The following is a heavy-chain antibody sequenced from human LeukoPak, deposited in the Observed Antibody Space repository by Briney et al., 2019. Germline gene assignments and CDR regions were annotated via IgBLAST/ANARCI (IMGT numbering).Heavy chain of an antibody. V-gene: IGHV4-34*01. CDR3: ARGRITMVRGVITDY. CDR1: GGSFSGYY. CDR2: INHSGST. J-gene: IGHJ4*02. D-gene: IGHD3-10*01. Sequence: SETLSLTCAVYGGSFSGYYWSWIRQPPGKGLEWIGEINHSGSTNYNPSLKSRVTISVDTPKNQFSLKLSSVTAADTAVYYCARGRITMVRGVITDYWGQGTLVTVSS.